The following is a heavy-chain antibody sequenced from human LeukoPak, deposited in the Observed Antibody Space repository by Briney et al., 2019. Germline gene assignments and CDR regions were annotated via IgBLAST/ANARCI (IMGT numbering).Heavy chain of an antibody. J-gene: IGHJ4*02. D-gene: IGHD2-15*01. CDR1: GGSFSGYY. V-gene: IGHV4-34*01. CDR3: ARGGPRYCSGGSCYFGY. Sequence: SETLSLTCAVYGGSFSGYYWSWIRQPPGKGLEWIGEINHSGSTNYNPSLKSRVTISVDTSKNQFSLKLSSVTTADTAVYYCARGGPRYCSGGSCYFGYWGQGTLVTVSS. CDR2: INHSGST.